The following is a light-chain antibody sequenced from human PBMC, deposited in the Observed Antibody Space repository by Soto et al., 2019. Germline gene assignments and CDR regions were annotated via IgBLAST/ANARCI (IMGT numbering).Light chain of an antibody. Sequence: DIVMTQSPLSLPVTPGEPASISCRSSQSLLHSNGYNYLDWYLQKPGQSPQLLIYLGSNRASGVPDRFSGSGSGTDFALKISRVEAEDVGVYYCMQGTHWPITFGQGTRLE. CDR2: LGS. V-gene: IGKV2-28*01. J-gene: IGKJ5*01. CDR1: QSLLHSNGYNY. CDR3: MQGTHWPIT.